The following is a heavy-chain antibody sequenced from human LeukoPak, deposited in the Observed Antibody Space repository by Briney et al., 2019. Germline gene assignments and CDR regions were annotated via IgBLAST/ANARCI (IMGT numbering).Heavy chain of an antibody. J-gene: IGHJ4*02. CDR2: ISGSSSFI. V-gene: IGHV3-21*01. D-gene: IGHD3/OR15-3a*01. CDR3: ARDEGTGYFDY. CDR1: GFTFSSYN. Sequence: PGGSLRLSCAASGFTFSSYNMNWVRQAPGKGLEWVSSISGSSSFISYADSMQGRFTISRDNARNSLYLQMNSLRAEDTAVYYCARDEGTGYFDYWGQGTLVTVSS.